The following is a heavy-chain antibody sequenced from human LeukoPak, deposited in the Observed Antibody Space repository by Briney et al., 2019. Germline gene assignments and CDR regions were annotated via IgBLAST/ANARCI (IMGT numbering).Heavy chain of an antibody. J-gene: IGHJ4*02. CDR1: GYTFTGYY. CDR2: INPNSGGT. CDR3: ARDEVVVAATLANDY. D-gene: IGHD2-15*01. Sequence: ASVKVSCKASGYTFTGYYMHRVRQAPGQGLEWMGWINPNSGGTNYAQKFQGRVTMTRDTSISTAYMELSRLRSDDTAVYYCARDEVVVAATLANDYWGQGTLVTVSS. V-gene: IGHV1-2*02.